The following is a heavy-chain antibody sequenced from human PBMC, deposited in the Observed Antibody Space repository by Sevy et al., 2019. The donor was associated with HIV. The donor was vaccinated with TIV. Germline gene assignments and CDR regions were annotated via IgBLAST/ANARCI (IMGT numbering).Heavy chain of an antibody. CDR3: AREDIRVAGIGYYFHS. D-gene: IGHD6-19*01. V-gene: IGHV3-33*01. Sequence: GGSLRLSCAASGFSISGYGMHWVRQAPGKGLEWVAVIWYDGTIKEYADSVKGRFTISSDNSRNTLYLRMNRLGAEDTAVYYCAREDIRVAGIGYYFHSWGQGTLVTVSS. J-gene: IGHJ4*02. CDR2: IWYDGTIK. CDR1: GFSISGYG.